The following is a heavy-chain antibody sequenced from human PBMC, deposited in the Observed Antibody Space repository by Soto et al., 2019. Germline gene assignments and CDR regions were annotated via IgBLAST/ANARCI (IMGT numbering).Heavy chain of an antibody. J-gene: IGHJ4*02. CDR1: GFTFSSYC. D-gene: IGHD2-15*01. CDR3: ARDAYCSGGSCANTEYYFDY. V-gene: IGHV3-33*01. Sequence: GGSLRLSCAASGFTFSSYCMHWVRQAPGKGLEWVAVIWYDGSNKYYADSVKGRFTISRDNSKNTLYLQMNSLRAEDTAVYYCARDAYCSGGSCANTEYYFDYWGQGTLVTVSS. CDR2: IWYDGSNK.